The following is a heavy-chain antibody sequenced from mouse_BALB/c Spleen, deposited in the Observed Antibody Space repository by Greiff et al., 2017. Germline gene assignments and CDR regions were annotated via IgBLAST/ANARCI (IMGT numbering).Heavy chain of an antibody. J-gene: IGHJ4*01. Sequence: VQLQQSGAELVRPGALVKLSCKASGFNIKDYYMHWVKQRPEQGLEWIGWIDPENGNTIYDPKFQGKASITADTSSNTAYLQLSSLTSEDTAVYYCAFYGGHYGGMDYWGQGTSVTVSA. CDR1: GFNIKDYY. CDR3: AFYGGHYGGMDY. CDR2: IDPENGNT. V-gene: IGHV14-1*02. D-gene: IGHD1-1*02.